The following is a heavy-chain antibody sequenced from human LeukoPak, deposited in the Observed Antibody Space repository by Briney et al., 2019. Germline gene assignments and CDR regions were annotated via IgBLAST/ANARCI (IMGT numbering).Heavy chain of an antibody. V-gene: IGHV4-34*01. Sequence: PSETLSLTCAVYGESFSGYYWSWIRQPPGKGLEWIGEINHSGSTNYNPSLKSRVTISVDTSISTAYLQWSSLKASDTAMYYCARPEYSSSRGAFDIWGQGTMVTVSS. D-gene: IGHD6-6*01. J-gene: IGHJ3*02. CDR2: INHSGST. CDR3: ARPEYSSSRGAFDI. CDR1: GESFSGYY.